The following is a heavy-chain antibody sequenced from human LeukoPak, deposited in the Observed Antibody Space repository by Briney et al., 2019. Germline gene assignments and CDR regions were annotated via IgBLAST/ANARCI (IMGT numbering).Heavy chain of an antibody. CDR2: IYHSGST. D-gene: IGHD5/OR15-5a*01. CDR1: GGSISSYY. Sequence: SETLSLTCTVSGGSISSYYWSWIRQPPGKGLEWIGYIYHSGSTYYNPSLKSRVTISVDRSKNQFSLKLSSVTAADTAVYYCASLRFFSTKGAFDIWGQGTMVTVSS. V-gene: IGHV4-59*01. J-gene: IGHJ3*02. CDR3: ASLRFFSTKGAFDI.